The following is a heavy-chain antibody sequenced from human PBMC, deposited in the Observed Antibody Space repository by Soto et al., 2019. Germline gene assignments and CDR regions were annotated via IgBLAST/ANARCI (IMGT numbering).Heavy chain of an antibody. J-gene: IGHJ4*02. D-gene: IGHD3-10*01. CDR1: GMTFGSRA. Sequence: PGGSLRLSCVASGMTFGSRAMSWVRQAPGEGLGWVSTITDNGGDSKYADSVRGRFTISRDNSKKILYLQMSNLRAEDSAVYYCVRGSQDSYPGSRIFDFWGRGTLVTVSS. CDR2: ITDNGGDS. V-gene: IGHV3-23*01. CDR3: VRGSQDSYPGSRIFDF.